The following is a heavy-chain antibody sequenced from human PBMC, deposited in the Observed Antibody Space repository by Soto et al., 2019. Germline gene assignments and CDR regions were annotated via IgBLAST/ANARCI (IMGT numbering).Heavy chain of an antibody. CDR1: GSSISSYY. CDR2: IYYSGST. Sequence: LSLTCTVSGSSISSYYWSWIRQPPGKGLEWIGSIYYSGSTNYNPSFKGRVIISVDSSKKQLSLRLNSVTAADTAVYYCTRVGGYYGDSPNFDDWGQGALVTV. J-gene: IGHJ4*02. D-gene: IGHD1-26*01. CDR3: TRVGGYYGDSPNFDD. V-gene: IGHV4-59*01.